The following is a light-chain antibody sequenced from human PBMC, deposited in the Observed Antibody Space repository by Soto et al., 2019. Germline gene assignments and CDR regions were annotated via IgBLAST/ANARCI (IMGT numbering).Light chain of an antibody. J-gene: IGKJ4*01. Sequence: EIVMTPSPATLSVSPGERATLSCRASQSVSSNLAWYQQKPGQAPRLLIYGASGRAAGIPDRFSGSGSGTDFTLTISSLEPEDFAVYYCQLRSNWPPDFGGGTRWIS. CDR2: GAS. CDR1: QSVSSN. V-gene: IGKV3-11*01. CDR3: QLRSNWPPD.